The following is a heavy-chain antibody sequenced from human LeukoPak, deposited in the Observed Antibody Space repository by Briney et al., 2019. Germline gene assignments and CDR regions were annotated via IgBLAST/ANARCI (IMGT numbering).Heavy chain of an antibody. J-gene: IGHJ4*02. D-gene: IGHD5-24*01. Sequence: GGSLRLSCAASGFPFSSYWVSWVRQALGKGLEWVANIKQDGSEQYYVDSVRGRFTISRDNAKNSLYLQMNSLRVEDTAVYYCAILGDGSFDYWGQGSLVTVSS. V-gene: IGHV3-7*01. CDR3: AILGDGSFDY. CDR1: GFPFSSYW. CDR2: IKQDGSEQ.